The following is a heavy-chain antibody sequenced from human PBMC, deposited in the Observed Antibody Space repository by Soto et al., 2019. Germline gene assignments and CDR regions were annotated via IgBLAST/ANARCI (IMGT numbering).Heavy chain of an antibody. Sequence: QVHLVQSGAEVKKPGASVTFPCKASGYTFSNYYMHWVRQAPGQGLELVGIINPSGGGTTYAKNFQDRVTRTRDTSTSTVYMELNSLRSEDTAVYYCARGPKLTDFGDRGYYGMDVWGHGTTVTVSS. V-gene: IGHV1-46*01. D-gene: IGHD4-17*01. CDR1: GYTFSNYY. J-gene: IGHJ6*02. CDR2: INPSGGGT. CDR3: ARGPKLTDFGDRGYYGMDV.